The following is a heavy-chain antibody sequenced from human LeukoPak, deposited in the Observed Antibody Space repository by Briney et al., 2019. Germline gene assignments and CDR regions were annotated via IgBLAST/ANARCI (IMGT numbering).Heavy chain of an antibody. CDR1: GFPSSTYS. CDR2: ISGSSDYI. CDR3: ARDRRPSVKYVYYNWDV. V-gene: IGHV3-21*01. D-gene: IGHD5-24*01. J-gene: IGHJ6*02. Sequence: GGSLRLSCAASGFPSSTYSMNWVRQAPGKGLEWVSSISGSSDYIYYADSVKGRFTISRDNAKNSLYLQINSLRAEDTAVYYCARDRRPSVKYVYYNWDVWGQGTTVTVSS.